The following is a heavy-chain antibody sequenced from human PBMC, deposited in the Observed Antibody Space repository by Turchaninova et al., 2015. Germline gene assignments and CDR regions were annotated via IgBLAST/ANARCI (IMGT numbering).Heavy chain of an antibody. V-gene: IGHV4-34*01. CDR2: INHRRST. D-gene: IGHD6-19*01. Sequence: QVQLQQWGAGLLKPSETPPPPCAVSGGSFSGYYWSWIRQPPGKGLELSGEINHRRSTNYNPSRKSRVTISVDTSKNQFSLKLSSVTAADTAVYYCARAPYSSGCFDYWGQGTLVTVSS. J-gene: IGHJ4*02. CDR3: ARAPYSSGCFDY. CDR1: GGSFSGYY.